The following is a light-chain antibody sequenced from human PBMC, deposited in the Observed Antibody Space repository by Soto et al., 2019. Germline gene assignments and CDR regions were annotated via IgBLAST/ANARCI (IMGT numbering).Light chain of an antibody. J-gene: IGKJ4*01. CDR1: QSISSSY. CDR2: GAS. CDR3: QQYGSSVT. V-gene: IGKV3-20*01. Sequence: EIVLTQSPGTLPLSPGXRATLSCRASQSISSSYLAGYQQKPGLAPRLLIYGASSRATGIPDRFSGSGSGTDFTLTISRLEPEDFAVYYCQQYGSSVTLGGGTKVDIK.